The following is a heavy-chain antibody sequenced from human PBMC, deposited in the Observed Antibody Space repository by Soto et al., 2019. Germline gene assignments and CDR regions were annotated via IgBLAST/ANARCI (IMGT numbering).Heavy chain of an antibody. CDR2: MNPNSGNT. CDR3: ARERARYGMDV. CDR1: GYTFTSYD. J-gene: IGHJ6*02. V-gene: IGHV1-8*01. Sequence: ASVKVSCKASGYTFTSYDINWARQATGQGLEWMGWMNPNSGNTGYAQNFQGRVTMTRNTSISTAYMELSSLRSEDTAVYYCARERARYGMDVWGQGTTVTVSS.